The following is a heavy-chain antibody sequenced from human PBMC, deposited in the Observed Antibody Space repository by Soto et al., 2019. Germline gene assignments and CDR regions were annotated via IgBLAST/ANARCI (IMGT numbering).Heavy chain of an antibody. CDR1: GFTFSSYV. V-gene: IGHV3-23*01. Sequence: EVQLLESGGGLVQPGGSLRLSCAASGFTFSSYVMSWVRQAPGKGLEWVSAISGGGGSTYYADSVKGRFTISRDNSKNTLYLQINSLRAEDTAVYYCAKDGMQIRSGCDYWGQGTVVTVSS. D-gene: IGHD6-19*01. CDR3: AKDGMQIRSGCDY. CDR2: ISGGGGST. J-gene: IGHJ4*02.